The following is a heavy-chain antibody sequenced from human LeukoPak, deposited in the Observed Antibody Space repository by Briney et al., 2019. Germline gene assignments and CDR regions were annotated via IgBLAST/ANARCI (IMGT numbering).Heavy chain of an antibody. CDR1: GFTFSNYA. V-gene: IGHV3-23*01. CDR2: ISDGGGTT. Sequence: GGSLRLSCAASGFTFSNYAMSWVRQAPGKRLEWVSGISDGGGTTYYADSVKGRFTISRDNSKNTLYLQMNGLRAEDTAVYYCARDHRGSGTEFDFWGQGTLVTVSS. CDR3: ARDHRGSGTEFDF. D-gene: IGHD3-10*01. J-gene: IGHJ4*02.